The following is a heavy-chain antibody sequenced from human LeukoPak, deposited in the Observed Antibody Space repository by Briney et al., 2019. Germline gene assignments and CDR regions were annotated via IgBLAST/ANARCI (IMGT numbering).Heavy chain of an antibody. CDR1: GGSISSYY. Sequence: SETLSLTCTVSGGSISSYYWSWIRQPPGKGLEWIGYIYYSGSTNYNPSLKSRVTMSVDTSKNQFSLKLSSVTAADTAVYYCARVYDFWSGYYSINWFDPRGQGTLVTVSS. D-gene: IGHD3-3*01. CDR3: ARVYDFWSGYYSINWFDP. CDR2: IYYSGST. J-gene: IGHJ5*02. V-gene: IGHV4-59*01.